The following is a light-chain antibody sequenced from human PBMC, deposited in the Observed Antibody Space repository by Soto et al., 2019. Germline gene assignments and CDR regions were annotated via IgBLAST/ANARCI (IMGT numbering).Light chain of an antibody. Sequence: EILMTQSPSTLSLSPGERATISCRASQSVRSDLAWYQQKPGHAPRLLIYDATNRDSGIPSRFSGSGSGTDFTLTISSLEPEDFAIYYCQQGSNWPPVFGQGTRVEIK. CDR1: QSVRSD. CDR2: DAT. CDR3: QQGSNWPPV. J-gene: IGKJ5*01. V-gene: IGKV3-11*01.